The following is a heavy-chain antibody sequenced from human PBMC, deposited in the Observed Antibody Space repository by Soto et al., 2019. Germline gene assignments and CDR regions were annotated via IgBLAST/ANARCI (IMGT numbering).Heavy chain of an antibody. CDR2: ISYXSXXX. CDR3: AIARVADPSLDH. CDR1: GFIFSNNA. Sequence: PGGSLRLSCVGSGFIFSNNAMHWVRQAPGKGLEWVAFISYXSXXXXXADSVKGRFTISRDNPKNTLFLHMNSPRADDTAVYYCAIARVADPSLDHWGRGVLVTVSS. V-gene: IGHV3-30*01. J-gene: IGHJ4*01. D-gene: IGHD3-3*01.